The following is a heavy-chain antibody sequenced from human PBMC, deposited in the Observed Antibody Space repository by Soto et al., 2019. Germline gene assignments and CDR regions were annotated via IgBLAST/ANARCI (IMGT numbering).Heavy chain of an antibody. CDR3: ARGSGSYGSGSYIGMDV. Sequence: ASETLSLTCAVYGGSFSGYYWSWIRQPPGKGLEWIGEINHSGSTNYNPSLKSRVTISVDTSKNQFSLKLSSVTAADTAVYYCARGSGSYGSGSYIGMDVWGQGTTVTVSS. V-gene: IGHV4-34*01. D-gene: IGHD3-10*01. CDR1: GGSFSGYY. CDR2: INHSGST. J-gene: IGHJ6*02.